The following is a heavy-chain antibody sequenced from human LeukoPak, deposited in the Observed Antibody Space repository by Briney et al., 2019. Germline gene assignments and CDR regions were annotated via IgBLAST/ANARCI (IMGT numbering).Heavy chain of an antibody. CDR3: ARDGDDVDTAGYFDY. CDR2: ISAYNGKT. Sequence: ASVKVSCKASGYTFTSYGISWVRHAPGQGLEWMGWISAYNGKTNYAQKLQGRVTMTTDTSTSTAYMELRSLRSDDTAVYYCARDGDDVDTAGYFDYWGQGTLVTVSS. CDR1: GYTFTSYG. V-gene: IGHV1-18*01. D-gene: IGHD5-18*01. J-gene: IGHJ4*02.